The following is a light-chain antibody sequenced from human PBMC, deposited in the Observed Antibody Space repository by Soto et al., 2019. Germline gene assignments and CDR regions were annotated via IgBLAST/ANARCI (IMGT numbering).Light chain of an antibody. J-gene: IGKJ2*01. CDR2: DAS. Sequence: AIQLTQSPSSLSASVGDRVTITCRASQGISSALAWYQQKPGKAPNLLIYDASSLESGVPSRFSGSGSGTDFTLTISSLQPEVFATYYCQQFNSYPYTFGQGTKLEIK. CDR3: QQFNSYPYT. CDR1: QGISSA. V-gene: IGKV1-13*02.